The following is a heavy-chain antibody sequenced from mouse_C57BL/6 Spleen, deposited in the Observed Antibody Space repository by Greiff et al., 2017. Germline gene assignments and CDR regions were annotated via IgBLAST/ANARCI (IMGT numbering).Heavy chain of an antibody. D-gene: IGHD1-1*01. CDR3: AREGIYYGSSYAMDY. CDR1: GYTFTDYY. V-gene: IGHV1-26*01. J-gene: IGHJ4*01. Sequence: EVQLQQSGPELVKPGASVKISCKASGYTFTDYYMNWVKQSHGKSLEWIGDINPNNGGTSYNQKFKGKATLTVDKSSSTAYMELRSLTSEDSAVYYCAREGIYYGSSYAMDYWGQGTSVTVSS. CDR2: INPNNGGT.